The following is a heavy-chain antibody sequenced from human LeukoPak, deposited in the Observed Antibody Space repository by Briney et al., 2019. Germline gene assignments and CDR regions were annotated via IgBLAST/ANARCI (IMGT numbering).Heavy chain of an antibody. Sequence: SETLSLTCTVSGGSISTYYWSWVRQPPGKGLEWIGYIYYSGSTYYNPSLKSRVTISVDTSKNQFSLNLTSVTAADTAVYYCARATYSSSWYYFDLWGQGTLVTVSP. D-gene: IGHD6-13*01. J-gene: IGHJ4*02. CDR1: GGSISTYY. V-gene: IGHV4-59*01. CDR2: IYYSGST. CDR3: ARATYSSSWYYFDL.